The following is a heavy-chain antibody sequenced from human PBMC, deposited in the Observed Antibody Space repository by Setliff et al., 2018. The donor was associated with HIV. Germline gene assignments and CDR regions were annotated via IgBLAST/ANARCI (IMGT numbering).Heavy chain of an antibody. V-gene: IGHV1-3*04. Sequence: VASVKVSCKASGYTFTSHTIHWVRQAPGQGLEWMGWINTANGNTKYSQKFQDRVTITRDTSASTGYMEVNSLRPEDTAVYYCARDRTPKRGYTYREPDFDSWGQGTLVTVSS. D-gene: IGHD3-22*01. CDR1: GYTFTSHT. CDR2: INTANGNT. J-gene: IGHJ4*02. CDR3: ARDRTPKRGYTYREPDFDS.